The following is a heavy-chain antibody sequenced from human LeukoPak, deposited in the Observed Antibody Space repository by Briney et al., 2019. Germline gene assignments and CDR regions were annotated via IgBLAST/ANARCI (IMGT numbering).Heavy chain of an antibody. V-gene: IGHV4-34*01. D-gene: IGHD3-22*01. Sequence: PSETLSLTCAVYGGSFSGYYWSWIRQPPGKGLEWIGEINHSGSTNYNPSLKSRVTISVDTSKNQFSLKLRSLTAADTAVYYCARGWGYDSSGYYLGYWGRGTLVTVSS. CDR2: INHSGST. J-gene: IGHJ4*02. CDR3: ARGWGYDSSGYYLGY. CDR1: GGSFSGYY.